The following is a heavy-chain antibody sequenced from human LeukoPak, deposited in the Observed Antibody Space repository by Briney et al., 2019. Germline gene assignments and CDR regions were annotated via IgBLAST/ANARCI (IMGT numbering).Heavy chain of an antibody. CDR1: GFTFDVYA. D-gene: IGHD6-6*01. V-gene: IGHV3-9*01. J-gene: IGHJ4*02. CDR2: ISWNSGSI. Sequence: PGGSLRLSCAASGFTFDVYAMHWVRQAPGKGLEWVSGISWNSGSIGYADSVKGRFTISRDNAKNSLYLQMNSLRAEDTALYYCAKDIGSSSLFDYWGQGTLVTVSS. CDR3: AKDIGSSSLFDY.